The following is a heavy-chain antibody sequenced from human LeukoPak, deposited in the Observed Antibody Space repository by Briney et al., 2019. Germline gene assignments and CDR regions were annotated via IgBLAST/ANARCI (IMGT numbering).Heavy chain of an antibody. CDR3: ARMVVDIVVVVAARRQSVPFNI. Sequence: SVKVSCKASGGTFSSYAISWVRQAPGQGLEWMGRIIPIFGTANYAQKFQGRVTITTDESTSTAYMELSSLRSEDTAVYYCARMVVDIVVVVAARRQSVPFNIWGQGTMVTVSS. V-gene: IGHV1-69*05. D-gene: IGHD2-15*01. CDR1: GGTFSSYA. J-gene: IGHJ3*02. CDR2: IIPIFGTA.